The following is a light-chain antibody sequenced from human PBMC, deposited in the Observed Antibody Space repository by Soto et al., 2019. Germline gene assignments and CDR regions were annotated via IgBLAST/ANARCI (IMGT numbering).Light chain of an antibody. J-gene: IGLJ1*01. CDR3: SLYTTDSTYV. CDR1: SSDLASYNR. Sequence: QCVLAQPASVAGSPGQSVTISCAGTSSDLASYNRVSWYQRPPGTGPKLVIYEVSNRPSGIPDRFSGSKSGNTASLTISGLQAEEEAEYYCSLYTTDSTYVFGTGTKVNV. CDR2: EVS. V-gene: IGLV2-18*01.